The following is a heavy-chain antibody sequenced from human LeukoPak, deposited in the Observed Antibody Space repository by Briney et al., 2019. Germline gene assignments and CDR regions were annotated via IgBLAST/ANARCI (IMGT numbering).Heavy chain of an antibody. D-gene: IGHD3-22*01. Sequence: ASVKVSCKASGYTFTNYFMHWVRQAPGQGLEWMGRISVYNGNTNYAQKFQGRVTMTTDTSTSTAYMELRSLRSDDTAVYYCARRTFYYDGSGSDTHFDYWGQGTLVTVSS. CDR1: GYTFTNYF. CDR3: ARRTFYYDGSGSDTHFDY. CDR2: ISVYNGNT. V-gene: IGHV1-18*04. J-gene: IGHJ4*02.